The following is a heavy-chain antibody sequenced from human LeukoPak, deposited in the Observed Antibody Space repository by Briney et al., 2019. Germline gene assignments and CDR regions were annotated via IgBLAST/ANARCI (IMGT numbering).Heavy chain of an antibody. Sequence: ASMKVSCKASGYTFTSYGISWVRQAPGQGLEWMGGIIPIFGTANYAQKFQGRVTITADESTSTAYMELSSLRSEDTAVYYCARVMATIPEYWGQGTLVTVSS. CDR3: ARVMATIPEY. CDR2: IIPIFGTA. CDR1: GYTFTSYG. V-gene: IGHV1-69*13. D-gene: IGHD5-24*01. J-gene: IGHJ4*02.